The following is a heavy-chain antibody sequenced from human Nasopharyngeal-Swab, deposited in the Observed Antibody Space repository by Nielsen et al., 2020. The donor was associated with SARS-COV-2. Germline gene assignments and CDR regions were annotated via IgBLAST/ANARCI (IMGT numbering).Heavy chain of an antibody. CDR2: IYSGGST. V-gene: IGHV3-53*01. J-gene: IGHJ4*02. D-gene: IGHD4-17*01. CDR3: AKETSTVTKTFDY. CDR1: GFTVSSNY. Sequence: ETLSLTCAASGFTVSSNYMSWVRQAPGKGLEWVSLIYSGGSTYYADSVKGRFTISRDNSKNTLYLQMNSLRAEDTAVYYCAKETSTVTKTFDYWGQGTLVTVSS.